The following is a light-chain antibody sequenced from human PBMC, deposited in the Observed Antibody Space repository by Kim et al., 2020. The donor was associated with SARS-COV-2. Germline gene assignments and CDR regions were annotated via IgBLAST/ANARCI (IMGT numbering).Light chain of an antibody. CDR2: DVT. CDR3: SSYTADKTRV. Sequence: GQTITIYCKRTSDDVGRFNYVSWYKQLPTKAPQLLIYDVTKRPAGVSDRLSGSKSGNTASLTISGLQADDEADYFCSSYTADKTRVFGGGTQLTVL. J-gene: IGLJ3*02. V-gene: IGLV2-14*03. CDR1: SDDVGRFNY.